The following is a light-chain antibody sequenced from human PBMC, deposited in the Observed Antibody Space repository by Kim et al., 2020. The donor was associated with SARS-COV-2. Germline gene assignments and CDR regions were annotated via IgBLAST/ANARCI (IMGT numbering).Light chain of an antibody. Sequence: SAAVGDRVTSTCRASQGIGDYLVWFQQKPGKVPQRLIYGASNLQSGVPSRFSGSGSGTKFTLTISGLQPEDFATYYCLQHNSYPYSFGQGTKLEIK. J-gene: IGKJ2*03. CDR1: QGIGDY. CDR2: GAS. V-gene: IGKV1-17*03. CDR3: LQHNSYPYS.